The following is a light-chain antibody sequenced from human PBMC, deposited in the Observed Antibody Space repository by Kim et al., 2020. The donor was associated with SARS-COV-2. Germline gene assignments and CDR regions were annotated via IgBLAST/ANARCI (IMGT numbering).Light chain of an antibody. CDR3: KQFKNYPRT. CDR1: QDITTA. V-gene: IGKV1D-13*01. CDR2: DVS. Sequence: AIQLTQSPSSLSASVGDRVTITCRASQDITTALAWYQQKPGKTPKLLMYDVSTLESGVPSRFSGSGSGTDFTLTIGSLQPEDFATYYCKQFKNYPRTFGQGTKVDIK. J-gene: IGKJ1*01.